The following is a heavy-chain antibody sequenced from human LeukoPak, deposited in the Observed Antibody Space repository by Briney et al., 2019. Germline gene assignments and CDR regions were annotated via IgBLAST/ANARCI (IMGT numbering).Heavy chain of an antibody. CDR3: ARGNSLRGYSGYDLRHYFDY. J-gene: IGHJ4*02. D-gene: IGHD5-12*01. V-gene: IGHV4-39*07. CDR2: IYYSGST. CDR1: GGSISSTNYY. Sequence: SETLSLTCTVSGGSISSTNYYWGWIRQPPGKGLEWIGTIYYSGSTYYNPSLKSRVTISVDTSKNQFSLKLSSVTAADTAVYYCARGNSLRGYSGYDLRHYFDYWGQGTLVTVSS.